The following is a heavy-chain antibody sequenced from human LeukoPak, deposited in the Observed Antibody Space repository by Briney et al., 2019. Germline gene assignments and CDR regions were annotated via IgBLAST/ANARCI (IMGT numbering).Heavy chain of an antibody. Sequence: SETLSLTCTVSGGSISSYYWSWIRQPAGKGLEWIGRIYTSGSTNYNPSLKSRVTISVDTSKNQFSLKLSSVTAADTAVYYCARYGAVNFYFDYWGQGTLVTVSS. J-gene: IGHJ4*02. CDR3: ARYGAVNFYFDY. CDR1: GGSISSYY. D-gene: IGHD4-17*01. V-gene: IGHV4-4*07. CDR2: IYTSGST.